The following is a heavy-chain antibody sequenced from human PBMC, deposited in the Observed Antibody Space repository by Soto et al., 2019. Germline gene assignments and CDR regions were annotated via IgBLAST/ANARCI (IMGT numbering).Heavy chain of an antibody. J-gene: IGHJ3*02. V-gene: IGHV3-21*01. CDR2: ISSSSSYI. D-gene: IGHD3-3*01. Sequence: GGSLRLSCAASGFTFSSYSMNWVRQAPGKGLEWVSSISSSSSYIEYADSVKGRFTISRDNAKNSLYLQMNSLRAEDTAVYYCARVDFWSGDEVDAFDIWGQGTMVTVSS. CDR1: GFTFSSYS. CDR3: ARVDFWSGDEVDAFDI.